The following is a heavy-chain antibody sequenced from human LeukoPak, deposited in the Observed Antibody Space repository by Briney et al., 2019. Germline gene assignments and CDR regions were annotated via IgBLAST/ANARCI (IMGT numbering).Heavy chain of an antibody. V-gene: IGHV4-59*08. CDR2: IYYSGST. J-gene: IGHJ3*02. CDR1: GGSISSYY. Sequence: PSETLSLTCTVSGGSISSYYWSLIRQPPGKGLEWIGYIYYSGSTNYNPSLKSRVTISVDTSKNQFSPKLSSVTAADTAVYYCARFVYRSWYDRAFDIWGQGTMVTVSS. D-gene: IGHD6-13*01. CDR3: ARFVYRSWYDRAFDI.